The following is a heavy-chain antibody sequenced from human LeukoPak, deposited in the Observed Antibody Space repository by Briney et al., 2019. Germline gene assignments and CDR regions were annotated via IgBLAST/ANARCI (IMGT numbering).Heavy chain of an antibody. Sequence: GGSLRLSCAASEFTFNTYWMSWVRQAPGKGPEWVANIKQDESEKYYVDSVKGRFTISRDNAKNSLYLQMNSLRAEDTAVYYCARVVGYCSGGSCWPFDYWGQGTLVTVSS. J-gene: IGHJ4*02. CDR2: IKQDESEK. V-gene: IGHV3-7*03. CDR1: EFTFNTYW. D-gene: IGHD2-15*01. CDR3: ARVVGYCSGGSCWPFDY.